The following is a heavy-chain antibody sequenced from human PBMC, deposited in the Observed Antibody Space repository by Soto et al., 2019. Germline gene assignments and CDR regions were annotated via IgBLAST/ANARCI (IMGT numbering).Heavy chain of an antibody. CDR2: ISHDGSNT. Sequence: ESGGGVVQPGRSLRLSCAASGFTFSTYAMHWVRQAPGKGLEWVAVISHDGSNTDYGDSVKGRFTISRDNSKSTLSLQMNSLRPEDTAVYYCAKDAGSTEYFFASWGQGTLVTVSS. CDR3: AKDAGSTEYFFAS. J-gene: IGHJ4*02. CDR1: GFTFSTYA. V-gene: IGHV3-30*18.